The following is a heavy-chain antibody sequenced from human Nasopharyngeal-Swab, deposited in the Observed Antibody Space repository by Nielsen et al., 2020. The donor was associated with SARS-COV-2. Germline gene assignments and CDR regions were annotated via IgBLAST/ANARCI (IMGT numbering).Heavy chain of an antibody. CDR2: IYHSGST. D-gene: IGHD3-22*01. CDR3: ARGVYDSSGYLEVDAFDI. J-gene: IGHJ3*02. V-gene: IGHV4-30-2*01. Sequence: WIRQPPGKGLEWIGYIYHSGSTYYNPSLKSRVTISVDRSKNQFSLKLSSVTAADTAVYYCARGVYDSSGYLEVDAFDIWGQETMVTVSS.